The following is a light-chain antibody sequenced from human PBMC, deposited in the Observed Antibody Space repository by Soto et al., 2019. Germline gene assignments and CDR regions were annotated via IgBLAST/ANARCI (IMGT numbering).Light chain of an antibody. Sequence: DIVMTQSPDSLAVSLGERATINCKSSQSVLYSSDNKNYLAWYQQKPGKSPKLLIYWASTRESGVPDRFSGSGSGTDFTLTISSLQAEDVAVYYCLQYYSTPWTFGQGTKVDIK. CDR1: QSVLYSSDNKNY. CDR2: WAS. J-gene: IGKJ1*01. CDR3: LQYYSTPWT. V-gene: IGKV4-1*01.